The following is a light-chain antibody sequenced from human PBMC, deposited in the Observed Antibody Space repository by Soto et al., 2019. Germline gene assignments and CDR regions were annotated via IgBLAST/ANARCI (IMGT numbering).Light chain of an antibody. J-gene: IGKJ5*01. Sequence: DIQLTQSPSSLSASEGDRVTITCRASQGISSYLDWYQQKPRRAPKLLIYAASTLQTGVPSRFSGSGSETDFTLTISSLQPEDFATYYCQQIHNSPQTFGQGTRLEI. V-gene: IGKV1-9*01. CDR2: AAS. CDR1: QGISSY. CDR3: QQIHNSPQT.